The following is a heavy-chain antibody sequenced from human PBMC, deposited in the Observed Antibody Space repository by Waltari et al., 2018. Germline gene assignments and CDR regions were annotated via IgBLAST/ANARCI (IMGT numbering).Heavy chain of an antibody. CDR2: IYYTGSS. CDR3: ARGVGSLYSRFDP. D-gene: IGHD2-21*01. CDR1: GGSIGCGGYF. V-gene: IGHV4-31*03. J-gene: IGHJ5*02. Sequence: QVQLQESGPGLVQPSQTLSLTCTVPGGSIGCGGYFWSWIRQLPGKGLEWIGYIYYTGSSFYNPSLRSRVTISVDTSNNQFSLKLRSVTAADTAMYYCARGVGSLYSRFDPWGQGALVTVSS.